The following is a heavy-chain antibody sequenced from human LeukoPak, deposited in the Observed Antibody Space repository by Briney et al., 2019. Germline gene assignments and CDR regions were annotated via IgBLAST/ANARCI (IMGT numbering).Heavy chain of an antibody. CDR1: GFSFSDAW. V-gene: IGHV3-15*01. CDR3: TTEIGSYGDAFDI. D-gene: IGHD1-26*01. J-gene: IGHJ3*02. CDR2: IKSKTDGGTT. Sequence: GGSLRLSYAASGFSFSDAWMSRVRQTPGKGLEWVGRIKSKTDGGTTDYAAPVKGRFTISRDDSKNTLYLQMNSLKTEDTAVYYCTTEIGSYGDAFDIWGQGTMVTVSS.